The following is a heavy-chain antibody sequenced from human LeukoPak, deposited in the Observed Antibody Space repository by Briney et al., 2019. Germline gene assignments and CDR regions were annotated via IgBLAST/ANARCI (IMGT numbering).Heavy chain of an antibody. V-gene: IGHV1-69*04. CDR2: IIPILGIA. CDR1: GGTFSSYT. D-gene: IGHD3-22*01. J-gene: IGHJ4*02. Sequence: SVKVSCKASGGTFSSYTISWVRQAPGQGLEWMGRIIPILGIANYAQKFQGRVTITADKSTSTAYMGLSSLRSEDTAVYYCARDYDSSGYPDYGFDYWGQGTLVTVSS. CDR3: ARDYDSSGYPDYGFDY.